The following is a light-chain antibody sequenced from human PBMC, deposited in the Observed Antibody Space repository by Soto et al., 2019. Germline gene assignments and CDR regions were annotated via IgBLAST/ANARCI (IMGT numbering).Light chain of an antibody. CDR1: QDIRTN. J-gene: IGKJ1*01. Sequence: AIQMTQSPSSLSASVGDRVTITCRASQDIRTNLGWYQQKPGKAPKLLIYVASILQSGVPSRFRGSGSGTDFTLTISSLQPDDFATYYCLQNYNYPRTFGQGTKLEIK. V-gene: IGKV1-6*02. CDR3: LQNYNYPRT. CDR2: VAS.